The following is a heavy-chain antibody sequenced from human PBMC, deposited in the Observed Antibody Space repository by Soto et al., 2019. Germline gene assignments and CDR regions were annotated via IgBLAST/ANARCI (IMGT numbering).Heavy chain of an antibody. Sequence: SQTLALTCAMSGDSVSSRSAAFNFIRHSPSRCLELLGRTYYRSKWYNEYALSLKSRITINPDTPKNQFSLQLNSVTPEDTAMYYCARTQSVFDYWGQGNQVTVSS. V-gene: IGHV6-1*01. CDR1: GDSVSSRSAA. CDR3: ARTQSVFDY. J-gene: IGHJ4*02. CDR2: TYYRSKWYN.